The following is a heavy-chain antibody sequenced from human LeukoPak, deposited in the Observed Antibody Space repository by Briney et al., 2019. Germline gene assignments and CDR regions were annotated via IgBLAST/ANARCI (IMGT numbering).Heavy chain of an antibody. D-gene: IGHD3-22*01. CDR1: GGYVNRGTFF. V-gene: IGHV4-61*01. CDR3: ARSPSGYRFDS. CDR2: ISNSGST. J-gene: IGHJ4*02. Sequence: PSETLSFTCAVSGGYVNRGTFFWTWVRQPPGRGLEWIGYISNSGSTNYHPSLKSRVTISSDTSKTQFTLKLTSVTAADTAVYYCARSPSGYRFDSWGQGTLVTVSS.